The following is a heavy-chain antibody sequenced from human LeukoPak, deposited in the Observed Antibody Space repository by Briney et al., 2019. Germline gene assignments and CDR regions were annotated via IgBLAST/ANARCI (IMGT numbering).Heavy chain of an antibody. CDR1: GFTFSSYA. CDR2: ISGSGDST. Sequence: GGSLRLSCAASGFTFSSYAMSWVRQAPGKGLEWVSAISGSGDSTYYADSVKGRFTISRDNSKNTLYLQMNSLRAEDTAVYYCAKDRPDYYDFWSGYSGDYYMDVWGKGTTVTVSS. V-gene: IGHV3-23*01. D-gene: IGHD3-3*01. J-gene: IGHJ6*03. CDR3: AKDRPDYYDFWSGYSGDYYMDV.